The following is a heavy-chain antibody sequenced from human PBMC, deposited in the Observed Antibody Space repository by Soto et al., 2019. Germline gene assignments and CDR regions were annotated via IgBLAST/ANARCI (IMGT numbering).Heavy chain of an antibody. D-gene: IGHD4-17*01. CDR2: ISYDGSNK. V-gene: IGHV3-30-3*01. Sequence: QVQLVESGGGVVQPGRSLRLSCAASGFTFSSYAMHCVRQAPGKGREWVAVISYDGSNKYYADSVKGRFTISRDNSKNTLYLQMNSLRAEDTAVYYCARVPTVVTTPYYFDYWGQGTLVTVSS. CDR3: ARVPTVVTTPYYFDY. J-gene: IGHJ4*02. CDR1: GFTFSSYA.